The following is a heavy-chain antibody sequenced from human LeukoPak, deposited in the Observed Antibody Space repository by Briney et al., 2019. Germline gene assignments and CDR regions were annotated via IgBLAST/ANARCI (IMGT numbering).Heavy chain of an antibody. J-gene: IGHJ4*02. Sequence: GGSLRLSCAASGFTFSSYAMHWVRQTPGKGLDWVAVISHDGRSEHYAAPVKGRFTISRDNSKNTMDLQMNSLRADDTAVYYCAREVGRDCPFDYWGQGTLVTVSS. V-gene: IGHV3-30-3*01. D-gene: IGHD2-21*02. CDR3: AREVGRDCPFDY. CDR2: ISHDGRSE. CDR1: GFTFSSYA.